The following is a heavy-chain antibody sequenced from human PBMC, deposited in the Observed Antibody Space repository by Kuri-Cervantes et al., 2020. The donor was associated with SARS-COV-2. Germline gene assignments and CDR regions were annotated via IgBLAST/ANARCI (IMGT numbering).Heavy chain of an antibody. V-gene: IGHV3-48*02. CDR3: ARDMSKGQWLERGWFDP. Sequence: GESLKISCIAYGFSFRIYSMNWVRQATGEGLEWISYGSPNSNTIYYADSVKGRFTISRDNAKNLLYLQMNSLRDDDTDVYYCARDMSKGQWLERGWFDPWGQGTLVTVSS. D-gene: IGHD6-19*01. J-gene: IGHJ5*02. CDR2: GSPNSNTI. CDR1: GFSFRIYS.